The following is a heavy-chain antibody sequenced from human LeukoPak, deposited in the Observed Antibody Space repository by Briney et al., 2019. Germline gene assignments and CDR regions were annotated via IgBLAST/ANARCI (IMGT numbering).Heavy chain of an antibody. Sequence: GGSLRLSCAVSGFTFSSYWMSWVRQAPGKGLEWVANIKQDGSEKYYVDSVKGRFTISRDNAKNSLYLQMNSLRAEDTAVYYCARDLMVRGVTDYWGQGTLVTVSS. CDR1: GFTFSSYW. J-gene: IGHJ4*02. D-gene: IGHD3-10*01. CDR3: ARDLMVRGVTDY. V-gene: IGHV3-7*01. CDR2: IKQDGSEK.